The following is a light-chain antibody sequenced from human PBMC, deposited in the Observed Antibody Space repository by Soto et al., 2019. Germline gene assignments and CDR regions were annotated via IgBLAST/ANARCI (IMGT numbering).Light chain of an antibody. CDR1: QSVSSSY. CDR3: QQYGSSPYT. V-gene: IGKV3-20*01. Sequence: EIVLTQSPGTLSLSPGERATLSCRASQSVSSSYLAWYQQKPGQAPRLLIYGASSRATGIPDRFSGSGSGTDFTLTIIRLEREDFAVYYCQQYGSSPYTFGQGTKLEIK. CDR2: GAS. J-gene: IGKJ2*01.